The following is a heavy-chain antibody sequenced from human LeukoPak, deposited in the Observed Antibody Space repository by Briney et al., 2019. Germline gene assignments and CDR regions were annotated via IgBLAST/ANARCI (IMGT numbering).Heavy chain of an antibody. V-gene: IGHV3-21*04. CDR3: AKVMVRGAMDV. CDR1: GFTFSSYS. J-gene: IGHJ6*02. Sequence: GGSLRLSCAASGFTFSSYSMNWVRQAPGKGLEWVSSISSSSSYIYYADSVKGRFTISRDNAKNSLYLQMNSLRAEDTAVYYCAKVMVRGAMDVWGQGTTVTVSS. CDR2: ISSSSSYI. D-gene: IGHD3-10*01.